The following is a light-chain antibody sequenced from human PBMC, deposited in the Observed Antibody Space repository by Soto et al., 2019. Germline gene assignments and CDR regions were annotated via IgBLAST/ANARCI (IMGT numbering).Light chain of an antibody. V-gene: IGKV3-20*01. CDR1: QSVWGSL. CDR2: GAS. J-gene: IGKJ1*01. CDR3: QQYGSPWT. Sequence: ETVLTQSPGTLSLSPGERATLSCRASQSVWGSLLAWYQHKPGQTPRLLIYGASSRATGIPDRFSGSGSGTDFTLTSSRLEHEDVVVYCCQQYGSPWTFGQGTKVEIK.